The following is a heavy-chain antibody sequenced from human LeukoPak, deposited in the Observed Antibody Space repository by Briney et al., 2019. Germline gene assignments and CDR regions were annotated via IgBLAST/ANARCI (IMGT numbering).Heavy chain of an antibody. Sequence: SVKVSCKASGGTFSSYAISWVRQAPGQGLEWMGGIIPIFGTANYAQKFQGRVTITTDESTSTAYIELSSLRSEDTAVYYCARAYSSSSNFDYWGQGTLVTVSS. CDR3: ARAYSSSSNFDY. J-gene: IGHJ4*02. CDR1: GGTFSSYA. V-gene: IGHV1-69*05. D-gene: IGHD6-6*01. CDR2: IIPIFGTA.